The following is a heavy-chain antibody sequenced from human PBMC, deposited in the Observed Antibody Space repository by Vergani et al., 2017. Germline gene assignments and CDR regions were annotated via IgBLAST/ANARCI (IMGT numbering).Heavy chain of an antibody. CDR2: IYSGCST. CDR1: GFTVSSNY. D-gene: IGHD6-19*01. CDR3: ARAAVAEGYYYYYYMDV. V-gene: IGHV3-66*01. J-gene: IGHJ6*03. Sequence: EVQLVESGGGLVQPGGSLRLSCAASGFTVSSNYMSWVRQAPGKGLEWVSVIYSGCSTYYADSVKGRFTISRDKSKNTLYLQMNSLRAEDTAVYYCARAAVAEGYYYYYYMDVWGKGTTVTVSS.